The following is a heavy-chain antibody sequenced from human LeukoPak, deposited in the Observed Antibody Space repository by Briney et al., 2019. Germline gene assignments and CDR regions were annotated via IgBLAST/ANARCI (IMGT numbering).Heavy chain of an antibody. J-gene: IGHJ4*02. V-gene: IGHV3-33*01. CDR2: IWYDGSNE. CDR1: GFPFGSYG. Sequence: GGSLRLSCASFGFPFGSYGMHWARHAPGKGLEWVAVIWYDGSNEYYADSVKGRFTISRDNSKNTLYLQMNSLRAEDTAVYYCARDREAADLGYWGQGTLVTVSS. CDR3: ARDREAADLGY. D-gene: IGHD6-13*01.